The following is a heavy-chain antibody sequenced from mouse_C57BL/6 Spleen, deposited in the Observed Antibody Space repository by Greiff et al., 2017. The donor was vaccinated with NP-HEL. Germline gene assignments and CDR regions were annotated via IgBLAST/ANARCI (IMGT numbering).Heavy chain of an antibody. CDR2: ISSGGSYT. V-gene: IGHV5-6*01. CDR3: AKDSSGYPYAMDY. CDR1: GFTFSSYG. J-gene: IGHJ4*01. Sequence: EVHLVESGGDLVKPGGSLKLSCAASGFTFSSYGMSWVRQTPDKRLEWVATISSGGSYTYYPDSVKGRFTISRDNAKNTLYLQMSSLKSEDTAMYYCAKDSSGYPYAMDYWGQGTSVTVSS. D-gene: IGHD3-2*02.